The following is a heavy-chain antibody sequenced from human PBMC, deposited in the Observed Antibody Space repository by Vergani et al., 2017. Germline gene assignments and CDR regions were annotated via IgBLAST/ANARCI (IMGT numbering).Heavy chain of an antibody. V-gene: IGHV4-34*01. CDR3: ASINSSGYYYFDY. D-gene: IGHD3-22*01. Sequence: QVQLQQWGAGLLKPSETLSLTCAVYGGSFSGYYWSWIRQPPGKGLEWIGEINHSGSTNYNPSLKSRVTISVDTSKNKFSLKLSSVTAADTAVYYCASINSSGYYYFDYWGQGTLVTVSS. CDR1: GGSFSGYY. CDR2: INHSGST. J-gene: IGHJ4*02.